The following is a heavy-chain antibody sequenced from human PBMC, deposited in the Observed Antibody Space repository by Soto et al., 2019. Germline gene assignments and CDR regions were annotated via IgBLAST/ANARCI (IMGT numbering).Heavy chain of an antibody. Sequence: QVQLQESGPGLVKPSQTLSLTCTVSGGSISSGGYYWSWIRQHPGKGLEWIGYIYYSGSTYYNPSLKSRVTISVDTSKNQFSLKLSSVTAAETAVYYCATYRVPTEYFQHWGQGTLVTVSS. CDR2: IYYSGST. J-gene: IGHJ1*01. CDR1: GGSISSGGYY. V-gene: IGHV4-31*03. CDR3: ATYRVPTEYFQH.